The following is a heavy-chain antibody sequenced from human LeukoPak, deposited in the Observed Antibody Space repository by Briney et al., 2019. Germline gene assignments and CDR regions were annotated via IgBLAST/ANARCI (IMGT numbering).Heavy chain of an antibody. Sequence: SVKVSCKASGGTFSSYAISWVRQAPGQGLEWMGRIIPILGIANYAQKFQGRVTITADKSTSTAYMELSSLRSEDTAVYYCASTYDSSGYYYVYWGQGTLVTVSS. CDR3: ASTYDSSGYYYVY. V-gene: IGHV1-69*04. CDR2: IIPILGIA. CDR1: GGTFSSYA. D-gene: IGHD3-22*01. J-gene: IGHJ4*02.